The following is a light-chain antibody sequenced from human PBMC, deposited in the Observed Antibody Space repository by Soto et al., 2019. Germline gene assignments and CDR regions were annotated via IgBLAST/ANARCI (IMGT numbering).Light chain of an antibody. CDR1: SSNIGAGYD. CDR3: QVWDSGSEHVV. V-gene: IGLV3-21*04. J-gene: IGLJ2*01. Sequence: VLTQPPSVSGAPGQRVTISCTGSSSNIGAGYDVHWYQQKPGLAPVLVIYNDRDRPSGIPERFSGSTSVSTATLTISGAGAGDEADYYCQVWDSGSEHVVFGGGTKVTVL. CDR2: NDR.